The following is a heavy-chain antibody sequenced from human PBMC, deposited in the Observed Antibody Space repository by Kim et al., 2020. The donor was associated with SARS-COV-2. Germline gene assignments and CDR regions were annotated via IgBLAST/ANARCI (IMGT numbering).Heavy chain of an antibody. CDR3: ARSTFGGVIAPTTDSFDI. CDR1: GFSFSRHG. Sequence: GGSLRLSCVAFGFSFSRHGMHWVRRAPGKGLEWVALISYHGGSQYLAGSVRGRFTVSRDNSKNTLYLQMNSLRGEDTAIYYCARSTFGGVIAPTTDSFDIWGQGTMVTVSS. CDR2: ISYHGGSQ. J-gene: IGHJ3*02. D-gene: IGHD3-16*02. V-gene: IGHV3-30*03.